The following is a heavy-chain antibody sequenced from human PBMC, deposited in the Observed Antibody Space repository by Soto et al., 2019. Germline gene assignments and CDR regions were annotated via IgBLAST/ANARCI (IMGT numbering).Heavy chain of an antibody. CDR1: GGSISSGGYY. CDR2: IYYSGST. Sequence: SETLSLTCTVSGGSISSGGYYWSWIRQHPGKGLEWIGYIYYSGSTYYNTSLKSRVTISVDTSKNQFSLKLSSVTAADTAVYYCAREASITMVRGVRGYWFDPWGQGTLVTVSS. J-gene: IGHJ5*02. D-gene: IGHD3-10*01. CDR3: AREASITMVRGVRGYWFDP. V-gene: IGHV4-31*03.